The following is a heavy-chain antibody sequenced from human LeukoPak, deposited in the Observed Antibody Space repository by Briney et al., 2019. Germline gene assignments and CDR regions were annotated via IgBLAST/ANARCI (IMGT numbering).Heavy chain of an antibody. Sequence: SQTLSLTCAISGDSVSSDSAAWLWIRQSPSRGLEWLGRTYYRSKWFNDYAVSVKSRITINPDTFKNQFSLQLNSVTPEDTAVHYCARADSDRYYMDVWGKGTTVTVS. V-gene: IGHV6-1*01. D-gene: IGHD2-15*01. J-gene: IGHJ6*03. CDR2: TYYRSKWFN. CDR1: GDSVSSDSAA. CDR3: ARADSDRYYMDV.